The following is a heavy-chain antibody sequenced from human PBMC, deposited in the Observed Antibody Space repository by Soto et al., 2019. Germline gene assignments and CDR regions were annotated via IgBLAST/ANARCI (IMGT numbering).Heavy chain of an antibody. CDR3: ARGVGQFDY. V-gene: IGHV1-3*01. Sequence: QVQLVQSGAEVKKPGASVEASCKASGYTFTSYAMHWVRQAPGQRLEWMGWINAGNGNTKYSQKFQGRVTITRDTSASTAYMELRSLISEDTAVYYCARGVGQFDYWGQGTLVTVSS. CDR2: INAGNGNT. CDR1: GYTFTSYA. J-gene: IGHJ4*02. D-gene: IGHD3-10*01.